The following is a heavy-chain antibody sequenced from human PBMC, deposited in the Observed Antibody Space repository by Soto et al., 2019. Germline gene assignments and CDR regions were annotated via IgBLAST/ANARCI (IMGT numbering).Heavy chain of an antibody. CDR1: GGSIGSSVYF. V-gene: IGHV4-30-4*01. CDR2: ISYTGSA. Sequence: SETLSLTCTVSGGSIGSSVYFWSWIRQPPGKGLEWIGFISYTGSAYYNPSLKSRAAISVDTSKNQFSLKLTSVTAADAAVYYCATMGATAGSYYFDYWGQGTLVTVS. D-gene: IGHD1-26*01. CDR3: ATMGATAGSYYFDY. J-gene: IGHJ4*02.